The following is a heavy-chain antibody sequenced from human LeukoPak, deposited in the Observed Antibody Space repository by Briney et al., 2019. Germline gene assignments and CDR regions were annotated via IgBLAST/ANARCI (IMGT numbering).Heavy chain of an antibody. Sequence: GGSLRLSCAASGFTFSSYVMNWVRQAPGKGLEWVSSISSSSSYIYYADSVKGRFTISRDNAKNSLYLQMNSLRAEDTAVYYCASFMATVTRPDYWGQGTLVTVSS. CDR2: ISSSSSYI. CDR1: GFTFSSYV. J-gene: IGHJ4*02. V-gene: IGHV3-21*01. CDR3: ASFMATVTRPDY. D-gene: IGHD4-17*01.